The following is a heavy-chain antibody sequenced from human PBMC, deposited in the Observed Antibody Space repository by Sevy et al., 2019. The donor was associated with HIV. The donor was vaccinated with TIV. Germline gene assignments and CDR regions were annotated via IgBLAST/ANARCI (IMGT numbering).Heavy chain of an antibody. CDR3: ARDIMRSFDY. CDR2: ISAFGGFI. J-gene: IGHJ4*02. Sequence: GGSLRLSCAASGFTFRDYTMNWVRQVPGKGLEWASSISAFGGFINYPDSMRGRFTISRDNARNSLFLQMNSLRPEDTAVYYCARDIMRSFDYWGQGILVTVSS. V-gene: IGHV3-21*06. CDR1: GFTFRDYT. D-gene: IGHD3-16*01.